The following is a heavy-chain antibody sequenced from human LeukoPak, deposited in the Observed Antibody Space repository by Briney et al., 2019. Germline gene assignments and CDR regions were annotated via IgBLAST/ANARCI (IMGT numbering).Heavy chain of an antibody. J-gene: IGHJ5*01. CDR2: IYHSGST. CDR1: GYSISSGYY. V-gene: IGHV4-38-2*02. CDR3: AREGDSNSVGWFDS. D-gene: IGHD6-13*01. Sequence: PSETLSLTCTVSGYSISSGYYWGWIRPPPGKGLEWIESIYHSGSTYYNPSLKSRVTIPVDTSKNQFSLKLSSVTAADTAVYYCAREGDSNSVGWFDSWGQGTLVTVSS.